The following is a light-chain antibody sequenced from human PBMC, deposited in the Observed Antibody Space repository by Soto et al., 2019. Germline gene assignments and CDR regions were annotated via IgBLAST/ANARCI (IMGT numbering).Light chain of an antibody. V-gene: IGKV3-20*01. CDR1: QSVSSNY. Sequence: EIVLTQSPATLSLSPGERVTLSCRASQSVSSNYLAWYQQKPGQAPRLLIYGASSRATGIPDRFSGSGSGTDFTLTISRLEPEDFAVYYCQQYGSSPPYSFGQGTKLEIK. CDR2: GAS. CDR3: QQYGSSPPYS. J-gene: IGKJ2*03.